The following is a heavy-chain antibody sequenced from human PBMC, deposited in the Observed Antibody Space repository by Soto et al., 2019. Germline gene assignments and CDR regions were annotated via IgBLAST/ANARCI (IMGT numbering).Heavy chain of an antibody. D-gene: IGHD5-18*01. Sequence: SKTLSLTCAVYGGSFSGYYWSWIRQPPGKGLEWIGEINHSGSTNYNPSLKSRVTISVDTSKNQFSLKLSSVTAADTAVYYCAGGYSYGLIDYWGQGTLVTVSS. V-gene: IGHV4-34*01. CDR3: AGGYSYGLIDY. J-gene: IGHJ4*02. CDR2: INHSGST. CDR1: GGSFSGYY.